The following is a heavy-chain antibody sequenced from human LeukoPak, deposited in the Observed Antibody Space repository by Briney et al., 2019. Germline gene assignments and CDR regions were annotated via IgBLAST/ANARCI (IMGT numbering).Heavy chain of an antibody. CDR2: IYPGDSDT. Sequence: PGESLKISCKGSGYTFTNYWIGWVRQMPGKGLEWMGIIYPGDSDTRYSPSFQGQVTISADKPISTAYLQWSSLKASDTAMYYCARRGDSSGYYYFDYWGQGTLVAVSS. CDR3: ARRGDSSGYYYFDY. J-gene: IGHJ4*02. CDR1: GYTFTNYW. V-gene: IGHV5-51*01. D-gene: IGHD3-22*01.